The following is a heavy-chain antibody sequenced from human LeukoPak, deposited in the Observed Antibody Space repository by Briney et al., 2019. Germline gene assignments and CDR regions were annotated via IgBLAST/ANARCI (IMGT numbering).Heavy chain of an antibody. CDR2: IYSGGST. CDR3: GRSRRINASLYYYMDV. J-gene: IGHJ6*03. CDR1: GFTVSSNY. V-gene: IGHV3-66*01. D-gene: IGHD2-15*01. Sequence: GGSLRLSCADSGFTVSSNYMSWGRQAPRKGLEWVSVIYSGGSTYYVDSVKGRFTISRDNSKNTVYLLMNSLRTEDTAVYYCGRSRRINASLYYYMDVWGKGTTVTVSS.